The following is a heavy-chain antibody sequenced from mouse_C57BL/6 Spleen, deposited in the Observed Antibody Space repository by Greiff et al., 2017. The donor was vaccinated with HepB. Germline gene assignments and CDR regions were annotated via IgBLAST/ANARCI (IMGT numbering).Heavy chain of an antibody. J-gene: IGHJ1*03. D-gene: IGHD1-1*01. CDR2: ISYDGSN. Sequence: EVQVVESGPGLVKPSQSLSLTCSVTGYSITSGYYWNWIRQFPGNKLEWMGYISYDGSNNYNPSLKNRISITRDTSKNQFFLKLNSVTTEDTATYYCARALITTVFFDVWGTGTTVTVSS. V-gene: IGHV3-6*01. CDR3: ARALITTVFFDV. CDR1: GYSITSGYY.